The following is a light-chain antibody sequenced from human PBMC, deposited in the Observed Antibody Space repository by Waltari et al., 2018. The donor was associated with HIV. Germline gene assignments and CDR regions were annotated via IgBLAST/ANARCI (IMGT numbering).Light chain of an antibody. J-gene: IGLJ1*01. CDR2: DVG. CDR3: CSYAGTYTYV. V-gene: IGLV2-11*01. Sequence: QSALTQPRSVSGSPGQTVTISCTGTSSDVGVYDYVSWFQQHPDKAPKLIIYDVGQRPSGVPDRFSGSKSGNTAFLTISGLQAEDEADYYCCSYAGTYTYVFGSGTEVTAL. CDR1: SSDVGVYDY.